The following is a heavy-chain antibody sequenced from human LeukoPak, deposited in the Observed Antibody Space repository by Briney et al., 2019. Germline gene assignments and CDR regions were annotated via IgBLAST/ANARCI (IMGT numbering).Heavy chain of an antibody. CDR3: ARVSDQSFQH. J-gene: IGHJ1*01. V-gene: IGHV1-46*01. CDR2: INPSDGSP. D-gene: IGHD2-2*01. CDR1: GYTFTSYY. Sequence: ASVKVSCKASGYTFTSYYMHWVRQAPGQGLEWMGIINPSDGSPSYAQKFQGRVTMTRDTSTSTVHMELSSLRSEDTAMYYCARVSDQSFQHWGQGTLVTVSS.